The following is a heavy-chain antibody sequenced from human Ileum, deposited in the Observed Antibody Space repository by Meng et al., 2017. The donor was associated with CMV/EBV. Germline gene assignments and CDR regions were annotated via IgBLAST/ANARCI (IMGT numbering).Heavy chain of an antibody. CDR1: GDTPTADF. CDR3: LTYTSSSHSFGP. Sequence: ASVKVSCKASGDTPTADFMFWVRQAPGQGLAWMGWINSHSGATQYAQKFQGRVTMARDTSISTVYMDLSSLRSDDTADYYCLTYTSSSHSFGPWGQGTLVTVSS. D-gene: IGHD6-6*01. J-gene: IGHJ5*02. V-gene: IGHV1-2*02. CDR2: INSHSGAT.